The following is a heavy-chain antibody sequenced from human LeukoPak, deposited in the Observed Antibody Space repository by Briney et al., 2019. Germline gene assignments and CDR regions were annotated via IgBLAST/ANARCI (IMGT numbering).Heavy chain of an antibody. V-gene: IGHV4-34*01. Sequence: SETLSLTCAVYSGSFSGYYWSWIRQPPGKGLEWIGEINHSGSTNYNPSLKSRVTLSIDTTKNQFSLKLSSVTAADTAVYYCARVIGAAACTVYYYYYAMDVWGQGTTVTVSS. D-gene: IGHD6-13*01. J-gene: IGHJ6*02. CDR1: SGSFSGYY. CDR3: ARVIGAAACTVYYYYYAMDV. CDR2: INHSGST.